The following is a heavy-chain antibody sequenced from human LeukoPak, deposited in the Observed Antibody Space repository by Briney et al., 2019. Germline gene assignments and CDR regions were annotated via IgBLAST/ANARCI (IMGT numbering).Heavy chain of an antibody. CDR2: ISNSGSTM. CDR3: ARIFAS. CDR1: GFTFSSYG. V-gene: IGHV3-48*03. Sequence: PGGSLGLSCAASGFTFSSYGMNWVRQAPGKGLEWVSYISNSGSTMYYADSVRGRFTISRDNAKNSLYLQMNSLRAEGTAVYYCARIFASWGQGMLVTDSS. J-gene: IGHJ4*02.